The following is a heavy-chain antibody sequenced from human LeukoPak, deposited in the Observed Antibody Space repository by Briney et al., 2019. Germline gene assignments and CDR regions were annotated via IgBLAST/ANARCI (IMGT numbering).Heavy chain of an antibody. CDR2: IRYDGSNK. V-gene: IGHV3-30*02. D-gene: IGHD6-19*01. CDR3: ARAERKSSGWFPYGY. J-gene: IGHJ4*02. Sequence: GGSLRLSCAASGFTFSSYGMHWVRQAPGKGLEWVAFIRYDGSNKYYADSVKGRFTISRDNSKNTLYLQMNSLRAEDTAVYYCARAERKSSGWFPYGYWGQGTLVTVSS. CDR1: GFTFSSYG.